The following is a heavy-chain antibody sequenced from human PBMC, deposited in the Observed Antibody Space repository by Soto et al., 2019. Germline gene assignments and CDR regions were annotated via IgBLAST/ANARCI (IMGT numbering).Heavy chain of an antibody. CDR3: ARDTRVQKTGYSSSWYRGVYAFDI. D-gene: IGHD6-13*01. Sequence: GGSLRLSCAASGFTFSSYWMSWVRQAPGKGLEWVANIKQDGSRKYYGDSVKGRFTISRDNAKNSLYLQMNSLRAEDTAVYYCARDTRVQKTGYSSSWYRGVYAFDIWGQGTMVTVSS. V-gene: IGHV3-7*01. CDR2: IKQDGSRK. CDR1: GFTFSSYW. J-gene: IGHJ3*02.